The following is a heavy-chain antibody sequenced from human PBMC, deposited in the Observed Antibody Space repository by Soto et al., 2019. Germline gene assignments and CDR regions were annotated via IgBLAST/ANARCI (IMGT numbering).Heavy chain of an antibody. J-gene: IGHJ5*02. CDR1: GCSISSSSYY. CDR3: ARRGMTVVVPAAMDWFDP. CDR2: IYYSGST. D-gene: IGHD2-2*01. V-gene: IGHV4-39*01. Sequence: QLQLQESGPGLVKPSETLSLTCTVSGCSISSSSYYWGWIRQPPGKGLEWMGSIYYSGSTYYNPSLKSRVTISGDTSKNQFYLTLSSVTAADTAVYYCARRGMTVVVPAAMDWFDPWGQGTLVTVSS.